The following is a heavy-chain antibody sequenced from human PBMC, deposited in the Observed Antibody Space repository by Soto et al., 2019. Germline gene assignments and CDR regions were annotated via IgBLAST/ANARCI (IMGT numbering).Heavy chain of an antibody. CDR3: AIGLGYYGSGSYPISLGDY. V-gene: IGHV1-18*04. CDR2: ISAYNGNI. J-gene: IGHJ4*02. D-gene: IGHD3-10*01. Sequence: QVQLVQSGAEVTKPGASVKVSCKASGYTFTNYGISWVRQAPGQGLEWMGWISAYNGNINYAQNLQGRVTMTTDTSTSTAYMELRSLRSDDTAVYYCAIGLGYYGSGSYPISLGDYWVQGTLVTVSS. CDR1: GYTFTNYG.